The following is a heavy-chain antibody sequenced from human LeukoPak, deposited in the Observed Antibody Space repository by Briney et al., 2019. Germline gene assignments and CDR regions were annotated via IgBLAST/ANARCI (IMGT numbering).Heavy chain of an antibody. D-gene: IGHD3-22*01. Sequence: SGTLSLTCAVSGGSISSSNWWSWVRQPPGKGLEWIGEIYHSGSTNYNPSLKSRVTISVDKSKNQFSLKLSSVTAADTAVYYCAREPTYYYDSTRVFDYWGQGTLVTVSS. CDR3: AREPTYYYDSTRVFDY. J-gene: IGHJ4*02. V-gene: IGHV4-4*02. CDR1: GGSISSSNW. CDR2: IYHSGST.